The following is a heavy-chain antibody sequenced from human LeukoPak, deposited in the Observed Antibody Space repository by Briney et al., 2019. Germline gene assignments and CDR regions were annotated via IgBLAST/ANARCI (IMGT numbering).Heavy chain of an antibody. V-gene: IGHV3-48*03. CDR3: VRRGSSTSFEY. CDR2: ISSSGTTM. J-gene: IGHJ4*02. CDR1: GFTFSNYE. D-gene: IGHD5/OR15-5a*01. Sequence: GGSLRLSCTASGFTFSNYEMTWVRQAPGKGLEWVSYISSSGTTMFYADSVKGRFTISRDNAQNSLYLQMNSLRADDTGVYYCVRRGSSTSFEYWGQGTQVTVSS.